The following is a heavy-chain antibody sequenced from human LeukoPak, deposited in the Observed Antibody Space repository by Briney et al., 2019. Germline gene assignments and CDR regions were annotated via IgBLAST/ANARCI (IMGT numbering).Heavy chain of an antibody. D-gene: IGHD6-19*01. CDR2: INHSGST. CDR1: GGSFSGYY. V-gene: IGHV4-34*01. CDR3: VRGLGEAVAGRNY. Sequence: SETLSLTCAVYGGSFSGYYWSWIRQPPGKGLEWIGEINHSGSTNYNPSLKSLVTISVDTSKNQFSLKLSSVTAADTAVYYCVRGLGEAVAGRNYWGQGTLVTVSS. J-gene: IGHJ4*02.